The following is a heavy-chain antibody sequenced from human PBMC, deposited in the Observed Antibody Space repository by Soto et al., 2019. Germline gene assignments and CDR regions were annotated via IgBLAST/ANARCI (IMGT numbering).Heavy chain of an antibody. Sequence: GGSLRLSCAASGFTFSSYWMSWVRQAPGKGLEWVANIKQDGSEKYYVDSVKGRFTISRDNAKNSLYLQMNSLRAEDTAVYYCARGTYYDILTGYPFDYWGQGTLVTVS. CDR2: IKQDGSEK. CDR3: ARGTYYDILTGYPFDY. J-gene: IGHJ4*02. CDR1: GFTFSSYW. D-gene: IGHD3-9*01. V-gene: IGHV3-7*01.